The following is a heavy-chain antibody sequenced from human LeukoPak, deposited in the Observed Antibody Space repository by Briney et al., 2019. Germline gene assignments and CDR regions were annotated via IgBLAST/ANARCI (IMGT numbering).Heavy chain of an antibody. J-gene: IGHJ4*02. CDR2: ISWNSGSI. CDR3: AKTLDSSGWYVPFDY. CDR1: GFTFDDYA. D-gene: IGHD6-19*01. Sequence: GGSLRLSCAASGFTFDDYAMHWVRQAPWKGLEWVSGISWNSGSIGYADSVKGRFTISRDNSKNTLYLQMNSLRAEDTAVYYCAKTLDSSGWYVPFDYWGQGTLVTVSS. V-gene: IGHV3-9*01.